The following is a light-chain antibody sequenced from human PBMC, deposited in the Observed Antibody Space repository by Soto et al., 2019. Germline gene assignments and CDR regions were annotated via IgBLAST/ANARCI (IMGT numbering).Light chain of an antibody. Sequence: EIVLTQSPGTLSLSPGERATLSCRASQSVSSSYLAWYQQKPGQAPRLLIYGASSRATGIPDRFSGSGSGTDFTLTISRLEPEDFAVYYRQQYGSSTGVTFGGGTKVEIK. J-gene: IGKJ4*01. CDR2: GAS. CDR1: QSVSSSY. V-gene: IGKV3-20*01. CDR3: QQYGSSTGVT.